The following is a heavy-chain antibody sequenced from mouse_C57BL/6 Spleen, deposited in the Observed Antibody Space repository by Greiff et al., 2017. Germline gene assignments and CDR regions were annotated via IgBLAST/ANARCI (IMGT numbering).Heavy chain of an antibody. CDR1: GYTFTDYE. V-gene: IGHV1-15*01. CDR3: TRYDYDDAMDY. D-gene: IGHD2-4*01. CDR2: IDPETGGT. J-gene: IGHJ4*01. Sequence: QVQLQQSGAELVRPGASVTLSCKASGYTFTDYEMHWVKQTPVHGLEWIGAIDPETGGTAYNQKFKGKAILTADKSSSTAYMELRSLTSEDSAVYYCTRYDYDDAMDYWGQGTSVTVSS.